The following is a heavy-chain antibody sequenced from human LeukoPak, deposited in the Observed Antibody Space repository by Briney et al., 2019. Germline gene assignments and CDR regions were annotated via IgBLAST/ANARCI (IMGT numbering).Heavy chain of an antibody. V-gene: IGHV3-7*01. J-gene: IGHJ4*02. CDR3: ARDSRTTVTTGLFDY. CDR1: GFTFSDYY. CDR2: IKQDGSEK. D-gene: IGHD4-17*01. Sequence: GGSLRLSCAASGFTFSDYYMSWVRQAPGKGLEWVANIKQDGSEKYYVDSVKGRFTISRDNAKNSLYLQMNSLRAEDTAVYYCARDSRTTVTTGLFDYWGQGTLVTVSS.